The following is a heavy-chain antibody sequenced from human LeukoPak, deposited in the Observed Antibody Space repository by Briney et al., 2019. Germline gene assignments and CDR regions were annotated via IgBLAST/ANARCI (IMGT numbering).Heavy chain of an antibody. V-gene: IGHV4-4*07. Sequence: SETLSLTCTVSGASITSYHWSWIRQPAGKGLEWIGRMFYSGNTDYNPSLKSRLTMSIDTSKNQFSLKLSSVTAADTAVYYCARAPDIGVMDVWGKGTTVTVSS. CDR1: GASITSYH. CDR3: ARAPDIGVMDV. CDR2: MFYSGNT. D-gene: IGHD2-21*01. J-gene: IGHJ6*03.